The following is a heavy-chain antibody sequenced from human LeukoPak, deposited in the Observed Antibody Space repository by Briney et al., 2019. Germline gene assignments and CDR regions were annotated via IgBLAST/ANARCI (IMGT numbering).Heavy chain of an antibody. CDR3: ARDREPDAFDF. D-gene: IGHD2-8*01. V-gene: IGHV3-48*02. CDR1: GFTFSSYV. CDR2: ISSGGSTI. Sequence: GGSLRLSCAASGFTFSSYVMSWVRQAPGKGLEWVSYISSGGSTIQYADSVKGRFTTSRDNAKNSLYLQMDSLRDDDTGVYYCARDREPDAFDFWGQGTLVTVSS. J-gene: IGHJ4*02.